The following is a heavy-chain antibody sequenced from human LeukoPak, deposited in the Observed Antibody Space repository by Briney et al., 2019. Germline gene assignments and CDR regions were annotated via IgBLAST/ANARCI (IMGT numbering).Heavy chain of an antibody. CDR3: ARGPVAAENHEYDY. D-gene: IGHD2-2*01. CDR2: INHSGST. V-gene: IGHV4-34*01. CDR1: GGSFSGYY. Sequence: SETLSLTCAVHGGSFSGYYWSWIRQPPGKGLEWIGEINHSGSTNYSPSLKSRVTISVDTSKDQFALKLSSVTAADTAVYYCARGPVAAENHEYDYWGQGTLVTVSS. J-gene: IGHJ4*02.